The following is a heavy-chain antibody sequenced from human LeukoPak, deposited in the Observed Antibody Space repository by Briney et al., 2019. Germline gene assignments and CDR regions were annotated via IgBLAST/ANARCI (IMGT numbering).Heavy chain of an antibody. V-gene: IGHV4-61*02. CDR1: GGSISSGSYY. CDR2: IYTSGST. D-gene: IGHD2-2*01. CDR3: ARDNVVVPGAWEVRHDY. Sequence: SQTLSLTCTVSGGSISSGSYYWSWIRQPAGKGLEWIGRIYTSGSTNYNPSLKRRVTISVDTSKNQFSLKLSSVTAADTAVYYCARDNVVVPGAWEVRHDYWGQGTLVTVSS. J-gene: IGHJ4*02.